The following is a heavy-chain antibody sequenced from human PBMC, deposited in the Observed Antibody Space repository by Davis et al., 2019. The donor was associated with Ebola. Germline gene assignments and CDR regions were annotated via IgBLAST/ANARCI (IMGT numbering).Heavy chain of an antibody. J-gene: IGHJ4*02. D-gene: IGHD4/OR15-4a*01. V-gene: IGHV3-48*04. CDR3: ARRRWSLGYYFDY. Sequence: GESLKISCAASGFTFSSYSMNWVRQAPGKGLEWLSWINYRGDVTHYATSVKGRFTISRDNAKNSLYLQMNSLRAEDTAVYYCARRRWSLGYYFDYWGQGTLVTVSS. CDR1: GFTFSSYS. CDR2: INYRGDVT.